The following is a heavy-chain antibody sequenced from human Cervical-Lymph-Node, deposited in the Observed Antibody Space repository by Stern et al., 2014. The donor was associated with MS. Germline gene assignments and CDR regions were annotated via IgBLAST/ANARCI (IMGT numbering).Heavy chain of an antibody. CDR2: INGGPGTT. CDR1: GYNFIDHD. CDR3: ARQPDYSDFLDF. D-gene: IGHD4-11*01. Sequence: QVQLVQSGAEVKKPGASMTISCKTSGYNFIDHDFHWVRQAPGQRLEWMGWINGGPGTTKYSQKFQGRVSFTRDKAASAAYMDLSSLSPDDTAVYYCARQPDYSDFLDFWGQGTLVTVSS. V-gene: IGHV1-3*01. J-gene: IGHJ4*02.